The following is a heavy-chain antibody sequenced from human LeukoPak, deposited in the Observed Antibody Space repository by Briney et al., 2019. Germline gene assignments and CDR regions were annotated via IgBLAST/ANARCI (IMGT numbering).Heavy chain of an antibody. CDR1: GYSISSGYY. CDR3: ARAPPVFPRGGWFDP. Sequence: SETLSLTCIVSGYSISSGYYWGWIRQPPGKGLEWIGNIHHSGSTYYNPSLKSRVTTSVDTSKNQLSLKLSSVTAADTAVYYCARAPPVFPRGGWFDPWGQGTLVTVSS. V-gene: IGHV4-38-2*02. J-gene: IGHJ5*02. CDR2: IHHSGST. D-gene: IGHD2-15*01.